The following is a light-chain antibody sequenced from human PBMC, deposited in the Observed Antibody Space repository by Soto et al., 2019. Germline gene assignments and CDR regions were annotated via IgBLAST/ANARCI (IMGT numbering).Light chain of an antibody. CDR2: WAS. J-gene: IGKJ2*01. CDR3: HQYYLTPYT. CDR1: QSVLYSSNSKNY. V-gene: IGKV4-1*01. Sequence: DIVLTQSPDSLAVSLGERATINCKSRQSVLYSSNSKNYLAWYQQKPGQPPKLRIYWASTRESGVPDRFSGSGSETDFTLTISSLQAEDVAVYFCHQYYLTPYTFGQGTKLEIK.